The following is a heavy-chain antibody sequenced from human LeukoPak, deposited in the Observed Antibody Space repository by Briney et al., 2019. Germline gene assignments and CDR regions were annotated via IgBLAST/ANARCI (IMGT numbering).Heavy chain of an antibody. J-gene: IGHJ5*02. V-gene: IGHV4-34*01. Sequence: SETLSLTCAVYGGSFSGYYWSWIRQPPGKGLEWIGEINHSGSTNYDPSLKSRVTISVDTSKNQFSLKLSSVTAADTAVYYCARGPGYCSSTSCYKGWFDPWGQGTLVTVSS. CDR3: ARGPGYCSSTSCYKGWFDP. CDR2: INHSGST. D-gene: IGHD2-2*02. CDR1: GGSFSGYY.